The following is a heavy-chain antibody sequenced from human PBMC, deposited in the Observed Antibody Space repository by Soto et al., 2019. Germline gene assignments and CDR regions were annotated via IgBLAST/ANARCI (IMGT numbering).Heavy chain of an antibody. CDR3: ARGYYYPSGSYYFSPPYYYYGMDV. Sequence: SETLSLTCAVYGGSFSGYYWSWIRQPPGKGLEWIGEINHSGSTNYNPSLKSRVTISVDTSKNQFSLKLSSVTAADTAVYYCARGYYYPSGSYYFSPPYYYYGMDVWGQATTVTVSS. CDR1: GGSFSGYY. D-gene: IGHD3-10*01. J-gene: IGHJ6*02. V-gene: IGHV4-34*01. CDR2: INHSGST.